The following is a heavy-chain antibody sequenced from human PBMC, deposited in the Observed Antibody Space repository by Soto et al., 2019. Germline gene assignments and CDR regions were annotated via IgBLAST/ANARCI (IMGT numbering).Heavy chain of an antibody. CDR2: TYYRSKWYN. CDR1: GDSVSSNRAA. V-gene: IGHV6-1*01. J-gene: IGHJ6*02. D-gene: IGHD3-16*01. CDR3: ARVHYDYVWGSPLGYYYYYGMDV. Sequence: SQTLSLTCAISGDSVSSNRAAWNWIRQSPSRGLEWLGRTYYRSKWYNDYAVSVKSRITINPDTSKNQFSLQLNSVTPEDTAVYYCARVHYDYVWGSPLGYYYYYGMDVWGQGTTVTVSS.